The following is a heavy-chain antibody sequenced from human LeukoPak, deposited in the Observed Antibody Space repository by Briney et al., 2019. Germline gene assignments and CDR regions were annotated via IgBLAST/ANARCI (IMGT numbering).Heavy chain of an antibody. CDR2: IYYSGST. D-gene: IGHD3-16*01. J-gene: IGHJ3*02. Sequence: SETLSLTCTVSGGSISSYYWSWIRQPPGKGLEWIGYIYYSGSTNYNPSLKSRVTISVDTSKNQFSLKLSSVTAADTAVYYCARDLKGRVYVLNAFDIWGQGTMVTVSS. V-gene: IGHV4-59*01. CDR3: ARDLKGRVYVLNAFDI. CDR1: GGSISSYY.